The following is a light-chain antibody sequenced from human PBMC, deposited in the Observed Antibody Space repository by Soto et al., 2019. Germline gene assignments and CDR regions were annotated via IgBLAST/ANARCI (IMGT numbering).Light chain of an antibody. J-gene: IGKJ2*01. Sequence: EIVLTQSPGTLSLSPGDTATLSCRAIQSVRSNFLAWYQHKPGQAPRLLIHDAYSRATGIPDRFSGSWSDRDFTLTISRLELEDFAVYYCQQYAGSPRTFGQGTKLEIK. CDR3: QQYAGSPRT. CDR2: DAY. CDR1: QSVRSNF. V-gene: IGKV3-20*01.